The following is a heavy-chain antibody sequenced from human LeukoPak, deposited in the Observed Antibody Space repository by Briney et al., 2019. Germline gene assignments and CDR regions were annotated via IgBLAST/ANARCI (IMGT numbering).Heavy chain of an antibody. CDR2: MHYSGST. CDR1: GGSISSSSYY. Sequence: SETLSLTCTVSGGSISSSSYYWGWIRQPPGKGLEWIGSMHYSGSTYYNPSLKSRVTISVDTSKNEFSLKLSSVTAADTAVYYCARDGLWIQNAFDIWGQGTMVTVSS. D-gene: IGHD5-18*01. J-gene: IGHJ3*02. CDR3: ARDGLWIQNAFDI. V-gene: IGHV4-39*07.